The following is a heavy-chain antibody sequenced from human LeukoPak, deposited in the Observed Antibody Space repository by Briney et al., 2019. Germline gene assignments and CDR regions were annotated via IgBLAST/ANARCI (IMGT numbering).Heavy chain of an antibody. CDR3: ARWCIAAAGVNYYYYYMDV. D-gene: IGHD6-13*01. CDR2: IYKSGST. CDR1: GGSISSSSDY. J-gene: IGHJ6*03. Sequence: SETLSLTCTVSGGSISSSSDYWGWIRQPPGKGLEWIGSIYKSGSTYYNPSLKSRVTISVDTSKNQFSLKLSSVTAADTAVYYCARWCIAAAGVNYYYYYMDVWGKGTTVTVSS. V-gene: IGHV4-39*07.